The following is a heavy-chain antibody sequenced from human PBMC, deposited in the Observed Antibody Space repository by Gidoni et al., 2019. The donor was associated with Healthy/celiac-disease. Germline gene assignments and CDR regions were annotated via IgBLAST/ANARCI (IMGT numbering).Heavy chain of an antibody. Sequence: QLQLQESGPGLVKPSEPLSLTCTVSGGSISSSSYYWGWIRQPPGKGLEWIGSIYYSGSTYYNPSLKRRVTISVDTSKNQFSLKLSSVTAADTAVYYCAGEWAITVGGVIEDWGQGTLVTVSS. J-gene: IGHJ4*02. D-gene: IGHD3-16*02. CDR1: GGSISSSSYY. CDR2: IYYSGST. V-gene: IGHV4-39*01. CDR3: AGEWAITVGGVIED.